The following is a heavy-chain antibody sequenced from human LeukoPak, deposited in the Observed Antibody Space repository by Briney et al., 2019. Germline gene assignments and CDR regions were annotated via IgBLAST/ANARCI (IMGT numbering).Heavy chain of an antibody. CDR2: ISSSSSYI. D-gene: IGHD3-3*01. V-gene: IGHV3-21*01. CDR3: ARDATIDRYYDFWSGQNWFDP. Sequence: GGSLRLSCAASGFTFSSYSMNWVRQAPGKGLEWVSSISSSSSYIYYADSVKGRFTISRDNAKNSLYLQMNSLRAEDTAVYYCARDATIDRYYDFWSGQNWFDPWGQGTLVTVSS. CDR1: GFTFSSYS. J-gene: IGHJ5*02.